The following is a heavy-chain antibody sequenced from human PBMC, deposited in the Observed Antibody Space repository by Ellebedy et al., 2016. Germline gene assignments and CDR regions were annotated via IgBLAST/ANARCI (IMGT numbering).Heavy chain of an antibody. CDR2: ISYDGRNK. CDR3: AGGSVDSPY. Sequence: GESLKISXAASGFTFSTYGMHWVRQAPGKGLEWVAGISYDGRNKFYADSVKGRFTISRDNSKNTLYLQVNSLRAEDTAIYYCAGGSVDSPYWGQGALVTVSS. CDR1: GFTFSTYG. V-gene: IGHV3-30*03. J-gene: IGHJ4*02. D-gene: IGHD2-15*01.